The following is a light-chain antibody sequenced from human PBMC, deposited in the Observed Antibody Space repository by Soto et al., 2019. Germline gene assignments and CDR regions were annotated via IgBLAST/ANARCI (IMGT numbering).Light chain of an antibody. CDR2: DAS. V-gene: IGKV3D-15*01. J-gene: IGKJ1*01. CDR1: QSIRTD. Sequence: DIVMTQSPATLSVSPGERATLSCRASQSIRTDLAWYQQKSGQGPRLLIYDASTRATGIPARFSGSGSGTEFTLTISSLQSEDFAVYYCQQYAKWPPQTFGQGTKVDIK. CDR3: QQYAKWPPQT.